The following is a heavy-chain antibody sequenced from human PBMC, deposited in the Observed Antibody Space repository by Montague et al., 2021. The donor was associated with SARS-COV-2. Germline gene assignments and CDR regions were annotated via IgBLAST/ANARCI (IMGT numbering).Heavy chain of an antibody. CDR3: ARGFDY. CDR1: GGSISSYY. V-gene: IGHV4-59*08. J-gene: IGHJ4*02. CDR2: TYYSGST. Sequence: SETLSLTCTVSGGSISSYYWSWIRQPAGKGLEWIGYTYYSGSTNYNPSLKSRVTISVDTSKNQFSLKLSSVTAADTAVYYCARGFDYWGQGTLVTVSS.